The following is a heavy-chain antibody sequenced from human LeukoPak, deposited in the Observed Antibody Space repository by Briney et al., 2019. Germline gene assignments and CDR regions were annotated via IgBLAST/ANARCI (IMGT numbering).Heavy chain of an antibody. D-gene: IGHD3-22*01. CDR3: ARPYYYDSRIDP. CDR2: MYYSGNT. J-gene: IGHJ5*02. Sequence: SQTLSPTCTVSGGSISSGDYYWSWIRQPPGKGLEWIAYMYYSGNTYYNPSLKSRVTMSADTSKNQLSLKLSSVTAADTAVYYCARPYYYDSRIDPWGQGILVTVSS. CDR1: GGSISSGDYY. V-gene: IGHV4-30-4*01.